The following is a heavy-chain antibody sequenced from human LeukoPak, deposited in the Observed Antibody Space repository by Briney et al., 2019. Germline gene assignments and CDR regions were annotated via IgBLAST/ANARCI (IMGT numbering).Heavy chain of an antibody. CDR3: AKPLPYYYDSSGYAFDY. CDR1: GFTFSSST. J-gene: IGHJ4*02. V-gene: IGHV3-23*01. CDR2: ITSGGGGT. Sequence: GGSLRLSCAASGFTFSSSTMTWVRQTPGKGLEWVSSITSGGGGTYHADSVKGRFIISRDNSKNTLYLQMNSLRAEDTAVYYCAKPLPYYYDSSGYAFDYWGQGTLVTVSS. D-gene: IGHD3-22*01.